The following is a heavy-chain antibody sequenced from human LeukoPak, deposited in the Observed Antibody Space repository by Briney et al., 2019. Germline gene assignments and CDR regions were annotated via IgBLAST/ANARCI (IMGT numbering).Heavy chain of an antibody. CDR2: IYVSGST. V-gene: IGHV4-4*07. D-gene: IGHD3-16*01. J-gene: IGHJ6*04. Sequence: PSETLSLTCSVSGGSISGYYWTWIRQPAGKGLEWIGRIYVSGSTNYSPSLKSRVTMSLDTSTNQFSLNLSSVTAADTAVYYCARESGAAYSVSGTAVWGKGTTVTVSS. CDR3: ARESGAAYSVSGTAV. CDR1: GGSISGYY.